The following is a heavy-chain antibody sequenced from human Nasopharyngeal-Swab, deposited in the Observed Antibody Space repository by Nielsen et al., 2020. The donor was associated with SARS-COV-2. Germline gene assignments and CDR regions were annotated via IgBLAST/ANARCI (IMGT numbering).Heavy chain of an antibody. CDR3: ARSRDGYSYYYYYGMDV. Sequence: SGPTLVKPTQTVTLTCTFSGFSLSTSGMCVSWIRQPPGKALEWLALIDWDDDKYYSTSLKTRLTISKDTSKNQVVLTMTNMDPVDTATYYCARSRDGYSYYYYYGMDVWGQGTTVTVSS. J-gene: IGHJ6*02. V-gene: IGHV2-70*01. CDR1: GFSLSTSGMC. D-gene: IGHD5-24*01. CDR2: IDWDDDK.